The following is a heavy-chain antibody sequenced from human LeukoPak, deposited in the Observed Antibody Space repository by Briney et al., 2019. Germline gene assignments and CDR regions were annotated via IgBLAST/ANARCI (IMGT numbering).Heavy chain of an antibody. D-gene: IGHD3-10*01. CDR3: ARGEEYGSGTVHFDY. CDR1: GGSISSSNW. Sequence: PSGTLSLTCAVSGGSISSSNWWSWVRQPPGNGLEWIGEVHHSGGTNYNPSLKSRVTISADRSNNRFSLSLNSVTAADTAVFYCARGEEYGSGTVHFDYWGQGILVTVSS. CDR2: VHHSGGT. J-gene: IGHJ4*02. V-gene: IGHV4-4*02.